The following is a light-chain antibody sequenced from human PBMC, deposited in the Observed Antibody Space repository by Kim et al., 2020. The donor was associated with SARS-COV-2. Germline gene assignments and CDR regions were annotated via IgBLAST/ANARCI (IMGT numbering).Light chain of an antibody. Sequence: TITLSCNRSSGGIDDNYVQWYQQRPGGVPIIVIYEDDQRPSGVSDRFSGSIDNSSNSASLTISGLKTEDEADYYCQSYNRSNVVFGGGTQLTVL. CDR2: EDD. V-gene: IGLV6-57*03. CDR1: SGGIDDNY. J-gene: IGLJ2*01. CDR3: QSYNRSNVV.